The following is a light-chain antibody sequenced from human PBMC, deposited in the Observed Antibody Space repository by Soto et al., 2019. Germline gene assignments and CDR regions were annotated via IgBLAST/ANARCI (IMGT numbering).Light chain of an antibody. CDR3: QQRSNWPPRVT. CDR2: GPS. CDR1: QSVSYN. J-gene: IGKJ5*01. V-gene: IGKV3-15*01. Sequence: IVMTQSPATLSVSPGERVTLSCRASQSVSYNLAWYQQKPGQAPRLLIYGPSTRATGIPARFSGSGSGTDFTLTISSLEPEDFAVYYCQQRSNWPPRVTLGQGTRLEIK.